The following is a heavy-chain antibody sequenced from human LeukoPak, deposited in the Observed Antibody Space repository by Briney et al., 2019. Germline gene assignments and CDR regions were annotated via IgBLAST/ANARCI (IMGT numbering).Heavy chain of an antibody. V-gene: IGHV4-34*01. CDR1: GGSFSGYY. CDR3: AGEMDIVVVPAAMFHDAFDI. J-gene: IGHJ3*02. CDR2: INQSGST. D-gene: IGHD2-2*03. Sequence: SETLSLTYAVYGGSFSGYYWSWIRQPPGKGLEWIGEINQSGSTNYNPSLKSRVTISVDTSKNQFSLKLSSVTAADTAVYYCAGEMDIVVVPAAMFHDAFDIWGQGTMVTVSS.